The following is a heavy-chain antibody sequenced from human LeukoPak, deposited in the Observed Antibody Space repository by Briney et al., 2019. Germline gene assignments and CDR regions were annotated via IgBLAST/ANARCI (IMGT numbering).Heavy chain of an antibody. CDR2: INPNSGGT. CDR1: GYTXTGYY. V-gene: IGHV1-2*02. Sequence: ASVKVSCKASGYTXTGYYMHWVRQAPGQGLEWMGWINPNSGGTNYAQKFQGRVTMTRDTSISTAYMELSRLRSDDTAVYYCARDRYYDSSGYTFDYWGQGTLVTVSS. J-gene: IGHJ4*02. CDR3: ARDRYYDSSGYTFDY. D-gene: IGHD3-22*01.